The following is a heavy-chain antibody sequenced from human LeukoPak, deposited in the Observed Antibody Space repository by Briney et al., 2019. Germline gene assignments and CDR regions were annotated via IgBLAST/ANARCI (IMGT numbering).Heavy chain of an antibody. V-gene: IGHV4-59*01. Sequence: PSETLSLTCTVSGGSIRSNYWSWIRQPPGKGLEWIGCISDSGNTNYIPSLKSRVSISVDSSKNQLSLRLSSVTAADTAVYYCVRVTYYYESTAYYYGQWDQGTLVTVSS. J-gene: IGHJ4*02. CDR2: ISDSGNT. D-gene: IGHD3-22*01. CDR1: GGSIRSNY. CDR3: VRVTYYYESTAYYYGQ.